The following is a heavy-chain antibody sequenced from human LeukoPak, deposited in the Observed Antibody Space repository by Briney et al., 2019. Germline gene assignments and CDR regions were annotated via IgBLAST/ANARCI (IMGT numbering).Heavy chain of an antibody. Sequence: GGSLRLSCAASGFTFSSYAMSWVRQAPGKGLEWVSSVSGSGGSSYYGDSVKGRFTISRDNSKNTLYLQMNSLRVEDTAEYYCAKDHHYDSSDYGRYYYYGMDVWGQGPRSPSP. D-gene: IGHD3-22*01. CDR1: GFTFSSYA. V-gene: IGHV3-23*01. CDR3: AKDHHYDSSDYGRYYYYGMDV. CDR2: VSGSGGSS. J-gene: IGHJ6*02.